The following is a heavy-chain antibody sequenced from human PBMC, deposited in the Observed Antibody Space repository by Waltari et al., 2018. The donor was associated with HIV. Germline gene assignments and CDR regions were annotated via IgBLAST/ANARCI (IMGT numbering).Heavy chain of an antibody. J-gene: IGHJ4*02. D-gene: IGHD2-15*01. CDR3: ARTYCSGGSCYSNYFHY. Sequence: QLQLQESGTGLVKPSDTLSLTCTVPGGSLRSSSYSWGWIRPPPGKGLEWIGSISYSGSTYYNPSLKSRVTISVDTSKNQFSLKLSSVTAADTAVYYCARTYCSGGSCYSNYFHYWGQGTLVTVSS. CDR2: ISYSGST. V-gene: IGHV4-39*07. CDR1: GGSLRSSSYS.